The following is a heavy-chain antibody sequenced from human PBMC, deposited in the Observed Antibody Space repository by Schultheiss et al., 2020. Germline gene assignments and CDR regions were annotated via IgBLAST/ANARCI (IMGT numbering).Heavy chain of an antibody. CDR1: GGSFSGYY. J-gene: IGHJ6*03. V-gene: IGHV4-59*10. CDR3: ARNDFWSGALGYYYMDV. Sequence: TLSLTCAVYGGSFSGYYWSWIRQPAGKGLEWIGRIYTSGSTNYNPSLKSRVTISVDTSKNQFSLKLSSVTAADTAVYYCARNDFWSGALGYYYMDVWGKGTTVTVSS. CDR2: IYTSGST. D-gene: IGHD3-3*01.